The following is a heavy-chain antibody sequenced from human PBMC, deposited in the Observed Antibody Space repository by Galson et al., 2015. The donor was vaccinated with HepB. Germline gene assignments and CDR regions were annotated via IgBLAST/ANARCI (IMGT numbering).Heavy chain of an antibody. CDR2: INPNSGDT. J-gene: IGHJ4*02. CDR1: GYTFGGHY. V-gene: IGHV1-2*02. CDR3: ARPRARGWDKPPAD. D-gene: IGHD1-14*01. Sequence: SVKVSCKASGYTFGGHYMYWVRQAPGQGLEWLGWINPNSGDTKYAQKFQGRVTMTSDTSISTAYMDLSRLTSDDTAVYYCARPRARGWDKPPADWGQGTLVTVSS.